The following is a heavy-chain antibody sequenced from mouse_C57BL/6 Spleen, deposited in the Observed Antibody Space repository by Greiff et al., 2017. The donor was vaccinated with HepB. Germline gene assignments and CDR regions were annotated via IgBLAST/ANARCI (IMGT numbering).Heavy chain of an antibody. CDR3: ARQGEDFDY. J-gene: IGHJ2*01. V-gene: IGHV5-6*02. Sequence: DVKLVESGGDLVKPGGSLKLSCAASGFTFSSYGMSWVRQTPDKRLEWVATISSGGSYTYYPDSVKGRFTISRDNAKNTLYLQMSSLKSEDTAMYYCARQGEDFDYWGQGTTLTVSS. CDR1: GFTFSSYG. CDR2: ISSGGSYT.